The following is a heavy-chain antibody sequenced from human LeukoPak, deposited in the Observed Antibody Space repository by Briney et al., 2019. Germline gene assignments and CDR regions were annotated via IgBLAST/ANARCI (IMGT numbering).Heavy chain of an antibody. D-gene: IGHD2-15*01. V-gene: IGHV1-18*01. CDR3: ARVLWPRYCSGGSCPISWFDP. J-gene: IGHJ5*02. Sequence: ASVKVSCKASGYTFTSYGISWVRQAPGQGLEWMGWISAYNGNTNYAQKLQGRVTMTTDTSTSTAYMELRSLRSDDTAVYYCARVLWPRYCSGGSCPISWFDPWGQGTLVTVSS. CDR2: ISAYNGNT. CDR1: GYTFTSYG.